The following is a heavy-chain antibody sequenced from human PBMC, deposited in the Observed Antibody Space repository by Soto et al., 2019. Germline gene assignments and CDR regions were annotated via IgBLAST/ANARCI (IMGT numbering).Heavy chain of an antibody. CDR1: GGSSSGYY. Sequence: SETLSLTCAVYGGSSSGYYWSWIRQPPGKGLEWIGEINHSGSTNYNPSLKSRVTISVDTSKNQFSLKLSSVTAADTAVYYCARGIPPDYGDYHFDYWGQGTLVTVSS. D-gene: IGHD4-17*01. CDR2: INHSGST. J-gene: IGHJ4*02. V-gene: IGHV4-34*01. CDR3: ARGIPPDYGDYHFDY.